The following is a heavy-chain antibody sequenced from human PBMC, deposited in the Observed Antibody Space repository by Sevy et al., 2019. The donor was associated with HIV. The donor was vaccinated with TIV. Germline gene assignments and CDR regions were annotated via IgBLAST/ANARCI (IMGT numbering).Heavy chain of an antibody. CDR3: ARFPPERAFDI. CDR2: ISYDGSNQ. CDR1: GLAFSSYA. J-gene: IGHJ3*02. Sequence: GGSLRLSCAASGLAFSSYAMHWVCQAPDKGLEWVAVISYDGSNQDYADSVKGRFTISRDNSKNTLYLQMNSLRVEDTAVYYCARFPPERAFDIWGQGAMVTVSS. V-gene: IGHV3-30*04.